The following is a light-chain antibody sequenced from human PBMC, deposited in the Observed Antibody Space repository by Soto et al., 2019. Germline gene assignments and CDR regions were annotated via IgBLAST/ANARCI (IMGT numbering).Light chain of an antibody. V-gene: IGKV1-39*01. CDR3: LQSYSTWT. Sequence: DIQMTQSPSSLSASVGDRVTITCRASQSISSYLNWYQQKPGKAPKLLIYAASSLQSGVPSRFSGSGSGTDFTLTIISLQPEDFATYYCLQSYSTWTFGQGTKVEIK. CDR2: AAS. CDR1: QSISSY. J-gene: IGKJ1*01.